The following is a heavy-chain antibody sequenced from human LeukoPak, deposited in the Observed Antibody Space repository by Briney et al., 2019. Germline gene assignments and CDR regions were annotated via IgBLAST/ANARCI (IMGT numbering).Heavy chain of an antibody. CDR3: ARDWPRTGET. V-gene: IGHV3-53*01. CDR1: GFTVSSNY. J-gene: IGHJ5*02. D-gene: IGHD3-16*01. CDR2: IYSDGTT. Sequence: GGSLRLSCATSGFTVSSNYMSWVRQAPGKGLEWVSMIYSDGTTSYADSVKGRFTISRGNSKNTLYLQMNSLRAEDTAVYYCARDWPRTGETWGQGTLVTVSS.